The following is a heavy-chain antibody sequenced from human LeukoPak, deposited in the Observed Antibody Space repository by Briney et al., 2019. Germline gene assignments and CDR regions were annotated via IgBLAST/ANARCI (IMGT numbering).Heavy chain of an antibody. D-gene: IGHD3-22*01. V-gene: IGHV4-59*01. CDR2: IYYSGST. J-gene: IGHJ6*02. CDR3: ARDNAPYYYDSSGYYNYYYYGMDV. CDR1: GGSISSYY. Sequence: SETLSLTCTVSGGSISSYYWSWIRRPPGKGLEWIGYIYYSGSTNYNPSLKSRVTISVDTSKNQFSLKLSSVTAADTAVYYCARDNAPYYYDSSGYYNYYYYGMDVWGQGTTVTVSS.